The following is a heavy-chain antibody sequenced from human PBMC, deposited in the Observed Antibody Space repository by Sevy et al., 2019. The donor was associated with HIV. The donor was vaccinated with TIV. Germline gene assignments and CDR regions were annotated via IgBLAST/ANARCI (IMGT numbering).Heavy chain of an antibody. D-gene: IGHD2-2*01. CDR1: GFTFSDYY. CDR2: ISSSSSYT. J-gene: IGHJ6*02. CDR3: ARVSHCSSTSCYSVVYYYGMDV. Sequence: GGSLRLSCAASGFTFSDYYMSWIRQAPGKGLEWVSYISSSSSYTNYADSVKGRFNISRDNAKNSLYLQMNSLRAEDTAVYYCARVSHCSSTSCYSVVYYYGMDVWGQGTTVTVSS. V-gene: IGHV3-11*06.